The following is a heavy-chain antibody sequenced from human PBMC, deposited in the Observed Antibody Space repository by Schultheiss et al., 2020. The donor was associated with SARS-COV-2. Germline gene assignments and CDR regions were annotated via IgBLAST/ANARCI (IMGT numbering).Heavy chain of an antibody. Sequence: GGSLRLSCAASGFTFSDYYMSWIRQAPGKGLEWVSYISSSSSYIYYADSVKGRFTISRDNSKNTLYLQMNSLRAEDTAVYYCARDPGAAAGIDYWGQGTLVTVSS. CDR1: GFTFSDYY. D-gene: IGHD6-13*01. CDR3: ARDPGAAAGIDY. CDR2: ISSSSSYI. V-gene: IGHV3-11*06. J-gene: IGHJ4*02.